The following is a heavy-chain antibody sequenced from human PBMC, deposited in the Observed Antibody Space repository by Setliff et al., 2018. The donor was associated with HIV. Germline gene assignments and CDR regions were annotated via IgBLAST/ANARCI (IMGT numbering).Heavy chain of an antibody. CDR3: ARGPTTVTNYYYYYMDV. Sequence: GGSLRLSCATSGFTFGDFCMNWVRQAPGKGLEWISYISSKRTSIYYADSVKGRFTISRDNDRNSLYLQMNGLRAEDTAVYYCARGPTTVTNYYYYYMDVWGKGTTVTSP. CDR2: ISSKRTSI. D-gene: IGHD4-17*01. J-gene: IGHJ6*03. V-gene: IGHV3-48*01. CDR1: GFTFGDFC.